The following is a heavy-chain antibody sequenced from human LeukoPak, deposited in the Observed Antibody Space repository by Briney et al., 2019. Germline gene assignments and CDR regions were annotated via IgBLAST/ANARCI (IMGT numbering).Heavy chain of an antibody. CDR2: ISYDGSNK. CDR3: AKRVVHDYYYYGMDV. J-gene: IGHJ6*04. CDR1: GFTFSSYA. D-gene: IGHD5/OR15-5a*01. Sequence: GGSLRLSCAASGFTFSSYAMHWVRQAPGKGLEWVAVISYDGSNKYYADSVKGRFTISRDNSKNTLYLQMNSLRAEDTAVYYCAKRVVHDYYYYGMDVWGKGTTVTVSS. V-gene: IGHV3-30*04.